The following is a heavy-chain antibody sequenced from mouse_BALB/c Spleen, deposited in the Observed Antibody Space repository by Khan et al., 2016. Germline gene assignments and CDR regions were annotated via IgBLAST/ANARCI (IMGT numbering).Heavy chain of an antibody. V-gene: IGHV1S135*01. CDR3: SRDLLWYAMDC. CDR1: GYAFTSYN. CDR2: IDPYNGGT. D-gene: IGHD2-1*01. J-gene: IGHJ4*01. Sequence: VQLQQSGPELVKPGASVKVSCKASGYAFTSYNMYWVKQSHGKSLEWIGYIDPYNGGTNYNQKFKGKATLTVDKSSSTAFMHLNSLTSEDSAVXYCSRDLLWYAMDCWDQETSVTVSS.